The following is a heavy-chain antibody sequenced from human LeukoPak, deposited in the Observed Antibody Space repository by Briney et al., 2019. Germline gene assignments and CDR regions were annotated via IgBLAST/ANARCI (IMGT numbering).Heavy chain of an antibody. Sequence: GGSLRLSCAASGFTFSSYAMSWVRQAPGKGLEWVSAISGSGGSTYYADSVKGRFTISRDNAKNSLYLQMNSLRAEDTSVYYCARVRGSYHHDGFDIWGQGTMVTVSS. J-gene: IGHJ3*02. V-gene: IGHV3-23*01. D-gene: IGHD1-26*01. CDR2: ISGSGGST. CDR3: ARVRGSYHHDGFDI. CDR1: GFTFSSYA.